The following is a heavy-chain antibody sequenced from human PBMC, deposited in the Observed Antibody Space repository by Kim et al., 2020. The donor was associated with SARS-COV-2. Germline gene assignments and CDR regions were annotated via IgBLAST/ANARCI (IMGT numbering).Heavy chain of an antibody. Sequence: GGSLRLSCVASGFPFTIYAMSWVRQTPGRGLEWVSTISGNSDGIYYANSVKGRFTISRDNSKNMLFLQMNSLRVEDTALYFCAYASGWYDFDCWGQGTL. CDR3: AYASGWYDFDC. D-gene: IGHD6-19*01. J-gene: IGHJ4*02. CDR2: ISGNSDGI. CDR1: GFPFTIYA. V-gene: IGHV3-23*01.